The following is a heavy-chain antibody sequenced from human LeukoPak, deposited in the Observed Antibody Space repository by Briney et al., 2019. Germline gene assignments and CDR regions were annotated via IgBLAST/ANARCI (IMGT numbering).Heavy chain of an antibody. J-gene: IGHJ6*03. Sequence: GGSLRLSCAASGFTFSSSDMHWVRQPTGKGLEWVSAIGTIGDTYYPGSVKGRFTISRENAKNTLYLQMNSLRAGDTAVYYCARAEFSSAWGYYYYYYMDVWGKGTTVTISS. CDR2: IGTIGDT. D-gene: IGHD6-19*01. CDR3: ARAEFSSAWGYYYYYYMDV. CDR1: GFTFSSSD. V-gene: IGHV3-13*01.